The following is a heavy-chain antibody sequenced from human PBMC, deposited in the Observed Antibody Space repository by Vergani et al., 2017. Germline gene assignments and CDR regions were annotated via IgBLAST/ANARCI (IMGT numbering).Heavy chain of an antibody. V-gene: IGHV3-30*04. CDR3: ARDAPLGAFDY. CDR2: ISYDGSNK. J-gene: IGHJ4*02. D-gene: IGHD3-16*01. CDR1: GFTFSSYA. Sequence: QVQLVESGGGVVQPGRSLRLSCAASGFTFSSYAMHWVRQAPGKGLEWVAVISYDGSNKYYADSVKGRFTISRDNSKNTLYLQMNSLRAEDTAVYYCARDAPLGAFDYWGQGTLVTVSS.